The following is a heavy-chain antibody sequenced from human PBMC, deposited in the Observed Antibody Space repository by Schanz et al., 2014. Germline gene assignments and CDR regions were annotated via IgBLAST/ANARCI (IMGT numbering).Heavy chain of an antibody. V-gene: IGHV3-11*01. CDR1: GFTFSDSF. Sequence: QVVLMESGGGVVRPGRSVRLSCSASGFTFSDSFMSWIRQTPGKGLEWLSYISSSGNIIHYADSVKGRFTISRDNAKNSLYLQMTGLRAEDTAVYCGAAHEALSTTACYPSWGQGTLVAVSS. D-gene: IGHD2-2*01. J-gene: IGHJ4*02. CDR3: AAHEALSTTACYPS. CDR2: ISSSGNII.